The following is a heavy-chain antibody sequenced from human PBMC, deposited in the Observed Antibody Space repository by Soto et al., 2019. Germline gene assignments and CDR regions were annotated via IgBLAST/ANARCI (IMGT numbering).Heavy chain of an antibody. V-gene: IGHV4-59*01. D-gene: IGHD2-8*01. CDR1: GGSISSYY. J-gene: IGHJ4*02. CDR2: INYSGST. Sequence: SETLSLTSTVSGGSISSYYWSWIRQPPGKGREWIGDINYSGSTNYNPSLKSRGTISVDTSKNQFSLKLSSVTAAATAVYYGGRIAGVSNTFDYWGKGTLATVS. CDR3: GRIAGVSNTFDY.